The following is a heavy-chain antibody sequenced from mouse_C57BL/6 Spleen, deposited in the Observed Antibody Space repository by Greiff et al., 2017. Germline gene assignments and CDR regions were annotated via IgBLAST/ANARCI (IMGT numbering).Heavy chain of an antibody. Sequence: QVHVKQSGAELARPGASVKLSCKASGYTFTSYGISWVKQRTGQGLEWIGEIYPRSGNTYYNEKFKGKATLTADKSSSTAYMELRSLTSEDSAVYFWARRGITTVVVPRFAYWGQGTLVTVSA. V-gene: IGHV1-81*01. CDR2: IYPRSGNT. CDR3: ARRGITTVVVPRFAY. J-gene: IGHJ3*01. CDR1: GYTFTSYG. D-gene: IGHD1-1*01.